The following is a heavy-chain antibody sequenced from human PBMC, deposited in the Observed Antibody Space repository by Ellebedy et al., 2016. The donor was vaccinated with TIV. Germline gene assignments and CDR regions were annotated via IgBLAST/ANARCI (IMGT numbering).Heavy chain of an antibody. V-gene: IGHV5-10-1*01. Sequence: KVSCKISGYNFSNNWISWVRHKPGKGLEWRGRIHPSDSDTDYRPSFRGHVTMSVDKSISFAFLQWSSLQASDTAMYYCARRGDSDFDTWGQGTVVTVSP. CDR2: IHPSDSDT. D-gene: IGHD4-17*01. CDR3: ARRGDSDFDT. CDR1: GYNFSNNW. J-gene: IGHJ4*02.